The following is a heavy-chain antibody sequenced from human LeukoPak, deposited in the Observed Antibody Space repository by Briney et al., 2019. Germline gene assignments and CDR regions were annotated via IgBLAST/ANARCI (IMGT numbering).Heavy chain of an antibody. J-gene: IGHJ4*02. D-gene: IGHD2-2*02. CDR3: ARGRTARYCSSTSCYSSFSYFDY. V-gene: IGHV3-30*09. Sequence: GGSLRLSCAASGFTFSSYALHWVRQAPGKGLDWVAVLSYDGINKYYADSVEGRFAVSKDNSKNTLYLRMRSLRTEDTAVYYCARGRTARYCSSTSCYSSFSYFDYWGQGTLVTVSS. CDR1: GFTFSSYA. CDR2: LSYDGINK.